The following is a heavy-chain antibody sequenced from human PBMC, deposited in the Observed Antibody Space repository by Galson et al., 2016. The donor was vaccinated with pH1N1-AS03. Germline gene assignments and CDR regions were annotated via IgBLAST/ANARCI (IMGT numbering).Heavy chain of an antibody. CDR2: IGSSGSTI. J-gene: IGHJ4*02. CDR1: GFTFSTYE. V-gene: IGHV3-48*03. D-gene: IGHD6-13*01. CDR3: ASSSSKPGIADPLFEGFDS. Sequence: SLRLSCAASGFTFSTYELNWVRQAPGKGLEWVSYIGSSGSTIFYADPVKVRFTISRDNAKNSLYLQMSTLRADDTAVYFCASSSSKPGIADPLFEGFDSCGPGTLVTVFS.